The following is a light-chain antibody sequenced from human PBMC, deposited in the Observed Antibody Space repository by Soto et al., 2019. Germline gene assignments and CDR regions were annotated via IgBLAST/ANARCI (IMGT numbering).Light chain of an antibody. CDR2: AAS. CDR3: QRYRSVIS. J-gene: IGKJ5*01. CDR1: QGISNF. Sequence: DIQMTQSPSSLSASVGDRVTITCRASQGISNFLAWYQQKPGEVPKHLISAASTLQSGVPSRFSGSGSGTDFTLTISSPLPEEATTYYSQRYRSVISYGHGTRLEIK. V-gene: IGKV1-27*01.